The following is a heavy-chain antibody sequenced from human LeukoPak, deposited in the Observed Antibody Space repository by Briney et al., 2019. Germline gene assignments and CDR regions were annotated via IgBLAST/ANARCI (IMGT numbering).Heavy chain of an antibody. D-gene: IGHD3-10*01. J-gene: IGHJ4*02. Sequence: GVSLRLSCAASGFTFSSYWMHWVRQAPGKGLVWVSRINTNGSPTQYADSVKGRFTISRDNAKNTLYLQMNSLRAEDTAVYYCAGDLISGSGSLGYWGQGTLVTVSS. CDR1: GFTFSSYW. V-gene: IGHV3-74*01. CDR2: INTNGSPT. CDR3: AGDLISGSGSLGY.